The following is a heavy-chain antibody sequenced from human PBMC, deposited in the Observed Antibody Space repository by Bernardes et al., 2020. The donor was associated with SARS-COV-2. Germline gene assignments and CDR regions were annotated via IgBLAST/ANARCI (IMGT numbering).Heavy chain of an antibody. CDR1: GLTFSNYA. V-gene: IGHV3-23*01. J-gene: IGHJ5*02. CDR3: ATKRTMGLYSSSWDQFDP. D-gene: IGHD2-2*01. CDR2: ISRSGGST. Sequence: GGSLRHSCAASGLTFSNYAMIWLGQAPGKGLEWVSVISRSGGSTYYEDSVKGRFTIPRDNAKNTQYLQMNSLRAEDTAVYYCATKRTMGLYSSSWDQFDPWGQGTLVTVTS.